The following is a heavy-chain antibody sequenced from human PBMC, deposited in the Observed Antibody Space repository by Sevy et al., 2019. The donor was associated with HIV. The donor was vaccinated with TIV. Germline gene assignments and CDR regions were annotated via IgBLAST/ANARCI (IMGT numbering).Heavy chain of an antibody. CDR3: AKTPFMDFWNDYYSFYFDF. V-gene: IGHV3-23*01. J-gene: IGHJ4*02. CDR1: GFNFNNYA. Sequence: GGSLRLSCAAAGFNFNNYAMTWARQAPGKGLEWVSGISFSGSKTYYAKSVKGRFSISRDPSKNTLYLQMNNVRVEDTAVYFCAKTPFMDFWNDYYSFYFDFWGQGTLVTVSS. D-gene: IGHD3-3*01. CDR2: ISFSGSKT.